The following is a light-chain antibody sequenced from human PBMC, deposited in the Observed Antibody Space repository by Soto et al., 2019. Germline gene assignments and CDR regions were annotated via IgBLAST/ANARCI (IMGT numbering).Light chain of an antibody. V-gene: IGKV1-5*01. Sequence: DIEMIQTTNTLSASVGDRVTITCRASQSISSWLAWYQQKPGKAPKLLIYDASSLEGGVPSRFSGSGSGTEFTLTISSLQPDDFATYYCQPYNSYSWTFGQGTKLDIK. CDR2: DAS. J-gene: IGKJ1*01. CDR3: QPYNSYSWT. CDR1: QSISSW.